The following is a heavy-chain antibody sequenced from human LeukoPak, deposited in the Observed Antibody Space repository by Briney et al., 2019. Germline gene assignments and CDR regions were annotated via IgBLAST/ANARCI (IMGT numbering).Heavy chain of an antibody. Sequence: SETLSLTCTVSGGSISSSSYYWGWIRQPPGKGLEWIGSIYYSGSTYYNPSLKSRVTISVDTSNNQFSLKLSSVTAADTAVYYCARPLLRYFDWLLDAFDIWGQGTMVTVSS. V-gene: IGHV4-39*01. CDR3: ARPLLRYFDWLLDAFDI. CDR2: IYYSGST. J-gene: IGHJ3*02. CDR1: GGSISSSSYY. D-gene: IGHD3-9*01.